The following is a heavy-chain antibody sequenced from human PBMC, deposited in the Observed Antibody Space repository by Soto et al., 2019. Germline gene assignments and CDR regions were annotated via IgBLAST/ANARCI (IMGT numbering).Heavy chain of an antibody. CDR2: INWKSDI. CDR3: ASTSSSGFSRYYYYYGMDV. CDR1: GFTFDDNA. Sequence: SLRLSCAVSGFTFDDNAMHWVRQAPEKGLEWVSGINWKSDIGYADSVKGRFTISRDNAENSLYLQMNSLRAEDTAVYYCASTSSSGFSRYYYYYGMDVWGQGTTVTVSS. V-gene: IGHV3-9*01. J-gene: IGHJ6*02. D-gene: IGHD6-19*01.